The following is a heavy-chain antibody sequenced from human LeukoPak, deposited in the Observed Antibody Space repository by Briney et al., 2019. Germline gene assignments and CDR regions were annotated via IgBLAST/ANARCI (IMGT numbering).Heavy chain of an antibody. CDR1: GFTFSSYS. CDR2: ISSSSSYI. Sequence: PGGSLRLSCAASGFTFSSYSMNWVRQAPGKGLEWVSSISSSSSYIYYADSVKGRFTISRDNAKNSLYLQMNGLRAEDTAVYYCARHFNFLGYCSSTSCYEAVDYWGQGTLVTVSS. D-gene: IGHD2-2*01. V-gene: IGHV3-21*01. J-gene: IGHJ4*02. CDR3: ARHFNFLGYCSSTSCYEAVDY.